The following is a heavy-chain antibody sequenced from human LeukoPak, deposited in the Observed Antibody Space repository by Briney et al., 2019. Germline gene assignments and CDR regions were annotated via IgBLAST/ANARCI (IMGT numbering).Heavy chain of an antibody. V-gene: IGHV3-11*04. D-gene: IGHD6-13*01. CDR3: ARGASSSWYGNWFDP. J-gene: IGHJ5*02. CDR1: GFTFSDYY. CDR2: ISSSGSTI. Sequence: GGSLRLSCAASGFTFSDYYMSWIRQAPGKGLEWVSYISSSGSTIYYADPVKGRFTISRDNAKNSLYLQMNSLRAEDTAVYYCARGASSSWYGNWFDPWGQGTLVTVSS.